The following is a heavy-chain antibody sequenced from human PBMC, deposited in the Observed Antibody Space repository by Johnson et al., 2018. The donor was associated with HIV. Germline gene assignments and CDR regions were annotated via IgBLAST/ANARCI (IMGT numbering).Heavy chain of an antibody. V-gene: IGHV3-30*02. J-gene: IGHJ3*02. CDR3: AKDYYDSSGYLVGDAFDI. CDR2: IRYDGSNK. Sequence: QVQLVESGGGVVQPGGSLRLSCAASGFTFSSYGMHWVRQAPGKGLEWVAFIRYDGSNKYYADSVKGRFTISRDNSKNTLYLQMNSLRAEDTAVYYCAKDYYDSSGYLVGDAFDIGGQGTMVTVSS. D-gene: IGHD3-22*01. CDR1: GFTFSSYG.